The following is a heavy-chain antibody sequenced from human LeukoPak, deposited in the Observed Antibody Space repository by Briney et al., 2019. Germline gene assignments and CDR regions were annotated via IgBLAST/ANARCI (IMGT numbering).Heavy chain of an antibody. CDR1: GGSFSGYY. J-gene: IGHJ4*02. Sequence: SETLSLTCAVYGGSFSGYYWSWIRQPPGKGLEWIGEINHSGSTNYNPSLKSRVTISVDTSKNQFSLKLSSVTAADTAVYYCARCCGSASCYNDGCYYWGQGTLVTVSS. V-gene: IGHV4-34*01. CDR3: ARCCGSASCYNDGCYY. CDR2: INHSGST. D-gene: IGHD2-2*02.